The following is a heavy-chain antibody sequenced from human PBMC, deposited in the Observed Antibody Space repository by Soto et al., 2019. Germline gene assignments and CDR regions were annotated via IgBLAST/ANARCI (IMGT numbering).Heavy chain of an antibody. V-gene: IGHV5-51*01. J-gene: IGHJ6*02. D-gene: IGHD4-4*01. CDR2: INPGDSDI. CDR3: ARHEQFYYYYYGMDV. Sequence: GESLKISCKASGYSFTTYWIAWVRQMPGKGLEWMGIINPGDSDIRYSPSFQGQVTISADNSISTAYLQWSSLKATDTAMYYCARHEQFYYYYYGMDVWGQGTAVTVSS. CDR1: GYSFTTYW.